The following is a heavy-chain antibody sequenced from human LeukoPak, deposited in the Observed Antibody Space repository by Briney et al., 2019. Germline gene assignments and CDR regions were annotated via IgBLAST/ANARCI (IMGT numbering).Heavy chain of an antibody. V-gene: IGHV3-74*01. CDR2: INSDGSST. J-gene: IGHJ6*03. CDR3: ARAVAAAGTRYYYYYMDV. D-gene: IGHD6-13*01. CDR1: GFTFSSYW. Sequence: GGSLRLSCAASGFTFSSYWMHWVRQAPGKGLVWVSRINSDGSSTSYADSVKGRFTISRDNAKNTLYLQMNSLRAEDTAVYYCARAVAAAGTRYYYYYMDVWGKGTTVTISS.